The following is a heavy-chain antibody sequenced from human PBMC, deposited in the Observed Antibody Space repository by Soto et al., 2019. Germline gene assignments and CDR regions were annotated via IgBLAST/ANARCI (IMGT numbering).Heavy chain of an antibody. CDR2: IYYSGST. J-gene: IGHJ5*02. Sequence: SETLSLTCTVSGGSISSSSYYWGWIRQPPGKGLEWIGSIYYSGSTYYNPSLKSRVTISVDTSKNQFSLKLSSVTAADTAVYYCARRLGRSGGFDPWGQGTLVTVSS. D-gene: IGHD3-10*01. CDR1: GGSISSSSYY. V-gene: IGHV4-39*01. CDR3: ARRLGRSGGFDP.